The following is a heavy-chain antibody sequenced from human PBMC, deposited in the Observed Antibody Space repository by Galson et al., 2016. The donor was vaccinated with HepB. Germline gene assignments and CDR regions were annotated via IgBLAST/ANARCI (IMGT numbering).Heavy chain of an antibody. Sequence: SVKVSCKASGHTFTKYYVKWVRQAPGQGLEWVGIINPSGGSTSYAQKFQGRVTMTRDTSTSTVYMELSSLRSEDTAVYYCARDSQDEKNSGYELDYWGQGTLVTVSS. V-gene: IGHV1-46*01. CDR1: GHTFTKYY. D-gene: IGHD5-12*01. CDR2: INPSGGST. J-gene: IGHJ4*02. CDR3: ARDSQDEKNSGYELDY.